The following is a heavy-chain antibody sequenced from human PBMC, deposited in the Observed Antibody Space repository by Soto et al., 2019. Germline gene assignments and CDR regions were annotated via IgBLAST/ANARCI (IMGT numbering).Heavy chain of an antibody. CDR1: GGTFSSYT. Sequence: SVKVSCKASGGTFSSYTISWVRQAPGQGLEWMGRIIPILGIANYAQKFQGRVTITADKSTSTAYMELSSLRSEDTAVYYCAREMVRGNFDYWGQGTLVTVSS. CDR2: IIPILGIA. J-gene: IGHJ4*02. D-gene: IGHD3-10*01. CDR3: AREMVRGNFDY. V-gene: IGHV1-69*02.